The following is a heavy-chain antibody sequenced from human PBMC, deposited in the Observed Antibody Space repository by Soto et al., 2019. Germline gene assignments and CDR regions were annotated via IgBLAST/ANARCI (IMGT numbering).Heavy chain of an antibody. Sequence: QVELQESGPGLVKSSGTLSLTCAVSGVSVSSHDWWQWVRKPPGKGLEWIGESHQSESTNYTSSLESRVTIEVDTSKNQFSLKLRSVTVADMAVYYWATRGDSRSYWGQGPVVTVSP. CDR2: SHQSEST. V-gene: IGHV4-4*02. J-gene: IGHJ4*02. CDR3: ATRGDSRSY. CDR1: GVSVSSHDW. D-gene: IGHD2-21*02.